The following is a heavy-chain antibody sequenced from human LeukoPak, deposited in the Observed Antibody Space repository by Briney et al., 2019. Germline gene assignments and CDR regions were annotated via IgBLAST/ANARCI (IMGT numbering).Heavy chain of an antibody. CDR2: IHHNGDT. D-gene: IGHD5-24*01. J-gene: IGHJ4*02. CDR1: GGSISSYY. V-gene: IGHV4-59*12. CDR3: ARDAYSYTEN. Sequence: SETLSLTCTVSGGSISSYYWSWIRQPPGKGLEWLGYIHHNGDTYYNPSLEGRVTISVETSENQFSLKLTSVTAADTAVYYCARDAYSYTENWGQGALVTVSS.